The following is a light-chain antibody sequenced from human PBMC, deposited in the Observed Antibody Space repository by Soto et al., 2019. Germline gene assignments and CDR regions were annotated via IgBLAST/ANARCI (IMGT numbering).Light chain of an antibody. V-gene: IGKV3-20*01. CDR3: QQYGSSPPT. CDR1: QSVSSGY. Sequence: EIVLTQSPGTLSLSPGGRATLSCRASQSVSSGYLAWYQQKPGQAPRLLIYGASSRASAIPDRFSGSGSGTDFTITISRLEPEDFAVYVCQQYGSSPPTFGQGTKLEIK. J-gene: IGKJ2*01. CDR2: GAS.